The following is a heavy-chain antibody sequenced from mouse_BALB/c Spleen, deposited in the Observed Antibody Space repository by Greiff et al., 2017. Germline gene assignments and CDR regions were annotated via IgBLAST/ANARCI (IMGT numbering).Heavy chain of an antibody. V-gene: IGHV1-14*01. CDR1: GYTFTSYV. CDR3: ARSYRYWYFDV. D-gene: IGHD2-14*01. CDR2: INPYNDGT. J-gene: IGHJ1*01. Sequence: EVKLMESGPELVKPGASVKMSCKASGYTFTSYVMHWVKQKPGQGLEWIGYINPYNDGTKYNEKFKGKATLTSDKSSSTAYMELSSLTSEDSAVYYCARSYRYWYFDVWGAGTTVTVSS.